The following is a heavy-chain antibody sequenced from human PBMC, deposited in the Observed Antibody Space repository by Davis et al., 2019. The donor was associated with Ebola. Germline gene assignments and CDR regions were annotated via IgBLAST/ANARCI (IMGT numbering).Heavy chain of an antibody. CDR2: INHSGST. D-gene: IGHD4-17*01. V-gene: IGHV4-39*07. J-gene: IGHJ4*02. CDR1: GGSISSSSYY. CDR3: ARSPGDYGDYALGY. Sequence: SETLSLTCTVSGGSISSSSYYWSWIRQPPGKGLEWIGEINHSGSTNYNPSLKSRVTISVDKSKNQFSLKLSSVTAADTAVYYCARSPGDYGDYALGYWGQGTLVTVSS.